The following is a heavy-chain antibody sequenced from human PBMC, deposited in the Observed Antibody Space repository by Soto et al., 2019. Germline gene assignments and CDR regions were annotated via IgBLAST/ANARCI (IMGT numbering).Heavy chain of an antibody. D-gene: IGHD3-3*01. Sequence: QVQLVQSGAEVKKPGASVKVSCKASGYTFTSYDINWVRQATGQGLEWMGWMNPNSGNTGYAQKFQGRVTMTRNTSRSTAYMELSSLRSEDTAVYYCARGNYDFWSGYYTANWFDPWGQGTLVTVSS. CDR3: ARGNYDFWSGYYTANWFDP. CDR2: MNPNSGNT. CDR1: GYTFTSYD. J-gene: IGHJ5*02. V-gene: IGHV1-8*01.